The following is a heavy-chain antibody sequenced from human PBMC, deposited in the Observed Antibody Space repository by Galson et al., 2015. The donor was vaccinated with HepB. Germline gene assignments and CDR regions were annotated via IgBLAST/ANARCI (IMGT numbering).Heavy chain of an antibody. J-gene: IGHJ4*02. D-gene: IGHD5-12*01. Sequence: SLRLSCAASGFTFNSYTLNWVRQAPGKGLEWVSSISSSSRYIYDADSVKGRFTISRDNAKNSLYLQMNSLRAEDTAVYYCARDFPRYDAHGFHFDHWGQGTLVTVSS. CDR2: ISSSSRYI. CDR1: GFTFNSYT. CDR3: ARDFPRYDAHGFHFDH. V-gene: IGHV3-21*01.